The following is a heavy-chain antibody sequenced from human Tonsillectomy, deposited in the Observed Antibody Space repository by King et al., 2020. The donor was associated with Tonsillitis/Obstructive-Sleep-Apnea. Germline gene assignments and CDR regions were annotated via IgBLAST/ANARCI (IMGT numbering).Heavy chain of an antibody. CDR2: IRGDGVET. Sequence: VQLVESGGGLVQPGGSLRLSCAASGFTFGSHWMHWVRQEPGKGLVWVSRIRGDGVETNYADSVKGRFTISRDNTRKTLYVQMNSLTDADTAVYYCAKGGSSYSVPLHSWGHGTLVTVSP. CDR3: AKGGSSYSVPLHS. CDR1: GFTFGSHW. J-gene: IGHJ5*01. V-gene: IGHV3-74*01. D-gene: IGHD1-26*01.